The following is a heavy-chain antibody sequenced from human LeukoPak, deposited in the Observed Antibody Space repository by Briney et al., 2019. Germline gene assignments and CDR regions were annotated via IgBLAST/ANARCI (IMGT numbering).Heavy chain of an antibody. D-gene: IGHD2-21*02. Sequence: SETLSLTCTVYGKSFSGYYWTCIRQSPGKVLEWIGEINQSGSTNYNPSLKSRVSISIDTSKNHLSLKLSSVTAADTAVYYCARGRVSVTGYYFAMDVWGQGTTVTVSS. CDR1: GKSFSGYY. J-gene: IGHJ6*02. V-gene: IGHV4-34*01. CDR2: INQSGST. CDR3: ARGRVSVTGYYFAMDV.